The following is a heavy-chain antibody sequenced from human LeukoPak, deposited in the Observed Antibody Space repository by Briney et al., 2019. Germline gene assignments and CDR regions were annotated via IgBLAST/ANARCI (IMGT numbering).Heavy chain of an antibody. D-gene: IGHD4-17*01. V-gene: IGHV3-23*01. CDR2: ITDSGTT. Sequence: RGSLRLSCAASGFTFSNNDMSWVRQAPGKGLEWVSAITDSGTTYYADSVKGRFTISRDNSRSTLYLQVNSLSAEDTALYYCAKESTLTTGYFDYWGQGTLVTVSS. CDR3: AKESTLTTGYFDY. CDR1: GFTFSNND. J-gene: IGHJ4*02.